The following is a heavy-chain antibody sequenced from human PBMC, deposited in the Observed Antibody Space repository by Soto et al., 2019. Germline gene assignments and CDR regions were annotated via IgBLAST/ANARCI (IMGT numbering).Heavy chain of an antibody. CDR2: ISGSGGST. Sequence: PGGSLRLSCAASGFTFSSYAMSWVRQAPGKGLEWVSAISGSGGSTYYADSVKGRFTISRDNSKNTLYLQMNSLRAEDTAVYYCAKSVXSAYIAARLYYYYGMDVWGQGTTVTVSS. V-gene: IGHV3-23*01. CDR1: GFTFSSYA. D-gene: IGHD6-6*01. CDR3: AKSVXSAYIAARLYYYYGMDV. J-gene: IGHJ6*02.